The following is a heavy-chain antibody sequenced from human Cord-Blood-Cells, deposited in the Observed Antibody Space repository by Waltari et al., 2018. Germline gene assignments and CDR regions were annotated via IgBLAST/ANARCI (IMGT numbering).Heavy chain of an antibody. Sequence: QVQLLQSGAEVKKPGSSVKVSCNAPGCTFRSYAISCVRQAPGQGLESIGEVMPICGTAIYAQKFQDRVKIRADEYASKAYMELSRRRWEDTAVYLCAGNVRDRGSGYNWGQGTMVTVSS. J-gene: IGHJ4*02. V-gene: IGHV1-69*01. CDR2: VMPICGTA. CDR1: GCTFRSYA. CDR3: AGNVRDRGSGYN. D-gene: IGHD3-22*01.